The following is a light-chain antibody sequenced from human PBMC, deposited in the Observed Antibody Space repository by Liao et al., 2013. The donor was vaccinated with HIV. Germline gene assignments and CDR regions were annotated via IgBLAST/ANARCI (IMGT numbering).Light chain of an antibody. CDR3: QSALGV. CDR1: TLGEKY. J-gene: IGLJ3*02. Sequence: SYELTQPPSVSVSPGQTASITCSGETLGEKYACWYQQRPGQSPVLVIYHNTKRPSGIPERFSGSSSGTKVTLTISGVLAEDEADYYCQSALGVFGGGTKLTVL. CDR2: HNT. V-gene: IGLV3-1*01.